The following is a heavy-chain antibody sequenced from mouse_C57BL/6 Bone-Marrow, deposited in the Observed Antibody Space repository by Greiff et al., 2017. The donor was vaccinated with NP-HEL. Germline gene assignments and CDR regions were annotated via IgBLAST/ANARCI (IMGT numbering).Heavy chain of an antibody. CDR2: IRNKANGYTT. J-gene: IGHJ4*01. Sequence: DVKLVESGGGLVQPGGSLSLSCAASGFTFTDYYMSWVRQPPGKALEWLGFIRNKANGYTTEYSASVKGRFTISRDNSQSILYLQMNALRAEDSATYYCASLRKTAMDYWGQGTSVTVSS. CDR1: GFTFTDYY. CDR3: ASLRKTAMDY. V-gene: IGHV7-3*01.